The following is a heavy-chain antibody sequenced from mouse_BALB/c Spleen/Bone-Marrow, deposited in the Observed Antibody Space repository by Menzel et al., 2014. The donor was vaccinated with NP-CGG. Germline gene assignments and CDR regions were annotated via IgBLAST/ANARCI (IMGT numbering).Heavy chain of an antibody. Sequence: QVQLKESGAELVKPGTSVKLSCKASGYNLTSYWINWVKLRPGQGLEWIGDIYPGSGSTNYNEKFKSKATLTVDTSSSTAYMQLSSQASEDSALYYCARFSQLGLLAYWGQGTLVTASA. CDR3: ARFSQLGLLAY. V-gene: IGHV1-55*01. J-gene: IGHJ3*01. D-gene: IGHD3-1*01. CDR2: IYPGSGST. CDR1: GYNLTSYW.